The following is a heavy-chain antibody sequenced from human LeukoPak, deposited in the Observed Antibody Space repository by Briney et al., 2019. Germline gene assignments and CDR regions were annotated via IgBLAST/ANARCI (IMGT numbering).Heavy chain of an antibody. Sequence: ASVKVSCKASGGTFSSYAISWVRQAPGQGLEWMGGIIPIFGTANYAQKFQGRVTITADKSTSTAYMELSSLRSEDTAVYYCARYRGGSWYKIDAFDIWGQGTMVTVSS. V-gene: IGHV1-69*06. CDR3: ARYRGGSWYKIDAFDI. CDR1: GGTFSSYA. CDR2: IIPIFGTA. J-gene: IGHJ3*02. D-gene: IGHD6-13*01.